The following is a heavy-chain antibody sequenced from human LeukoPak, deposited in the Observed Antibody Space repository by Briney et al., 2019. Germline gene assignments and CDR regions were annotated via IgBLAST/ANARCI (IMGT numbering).Heavy chain of an antibody. Sequence: GGSLRLSCAASGFTFSNAWMSWVRQAPGEGLEWVGRIKSKTDGGTTDYAAHVKGRFTISRDDSKNTLYLQMNSLKTEDTAVYYCTTTYYYDSSGYSARLFDYWGQGTLVTVSS. CDR3: TTTYYYDSSGYSARLFDY. J-gene: IGHJ4*02. CDR2: IKSKTDGGTT. V-gene: IGHV3-15*01. CDR1: GFTFSNAW. D-gene: IGHD3-22*01.